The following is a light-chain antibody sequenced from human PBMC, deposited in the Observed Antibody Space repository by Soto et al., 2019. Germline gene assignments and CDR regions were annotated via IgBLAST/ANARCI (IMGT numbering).Light chain of an antibody. CDR2: GAS. Sequence: EIVLTQSPGTLSLSPGERATLSCRASQSLNTNYLAWYQQKPGQAPRLLIYGASSRATDIPDRVSGSGSGTDFTLTISRLEPEDFAVYYCHQYDDSPRTFGQGTKGDI. CDR1: QSLNTNY. CDR3: HQYDDSPRT. V-gene: IGKV3-20*01. J-gene: IGKJ1*01.